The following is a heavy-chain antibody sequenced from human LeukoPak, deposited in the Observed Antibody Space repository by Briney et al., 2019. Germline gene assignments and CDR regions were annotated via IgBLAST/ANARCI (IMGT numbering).Heavy chain of an antibody. Sequence: PSETLSLTCTVSGGSISSYYWSWIRQPPGKGLEWIGYIYYSGSTNYNPSLKSRVTISVDTSKNQFSLKLSSVTAADTAVYYCARGGDAYDSSGYVDAFDIWGQGTMVTVSS. D-gene: IGHD3-22*01. CDR1: GGSISSYY. CDR3: ARGGDAYDSSGYVDAFDI. CDR2: IYYSGST. V-gene: IGHV4-59*01. J-gene: IGHJ3*02.